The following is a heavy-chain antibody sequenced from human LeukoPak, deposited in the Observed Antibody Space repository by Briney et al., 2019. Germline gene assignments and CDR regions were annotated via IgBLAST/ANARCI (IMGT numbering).Heavy chain of an antibody. V-gene: IGHV5-51*01. CDR3: ARDNYYGSGSYPALDY. CDR1: GYSFTSYW. CDR2: IYPGDSDT. D-gene: IGHD3-10*01. Sequence: GESLKISCKGSGYSFTSYWIGWVRQVPGKGLEGMGIIYPGDSDTRYSPSFQGQVTISADKSISTAYLQWSSLKASDTAMYYCARDNYYGSGSYPALDYWGQGTLVTVSS. J-gene: IGHJ4*02.